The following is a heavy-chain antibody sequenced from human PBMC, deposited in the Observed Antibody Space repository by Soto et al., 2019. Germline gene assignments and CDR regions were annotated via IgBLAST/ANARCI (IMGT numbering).Heavy chain of an antibody. D-gene: IGHD3-9*01. V-gene: IGHV3-13*01. CDR3: ARGGSYYDILTGYWAGAFDI. J-gene: IGHJ3*02. CDR1: GFTFSSYD. Sequence: EVQLVESGGGLVQPGGSLRLSCAASGFTFSSYDMHWVRQATGKGLEWVSAIGTAGDTYYPGSVKGRFTISRENAKNPLYLHMNSLRAGDTAVYYCARGGSYYDILTGYWAGAFDIWGQGTMVTVSS. CDR2: IGTAGDT.